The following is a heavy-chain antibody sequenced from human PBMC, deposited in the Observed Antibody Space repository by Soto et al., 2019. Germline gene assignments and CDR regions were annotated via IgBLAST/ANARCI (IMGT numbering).Heavy chain of an antibody. V-gene: IGHV1-18*01. CDR2: ISAYNGNT. J-gene: IGHJ6*03. CDR1: GYTITSYV. D-gene: IGHD2-2*01. Sequence: ASVTVSCKASGYTITSYVISWVRQAKRQGLEWMGWISAYNGNTNYAQKLQGRVTMTTDTSTSTAYMELRSLRSDDTAVYYCARGIENIVVVTAAKAGYYMDVWGKGTTVTVSS. CDR3: ARGIENIVVVTAAKAGYYMDV.